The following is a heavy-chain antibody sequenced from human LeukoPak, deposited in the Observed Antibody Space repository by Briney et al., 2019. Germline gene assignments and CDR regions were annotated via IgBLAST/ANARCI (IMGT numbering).Heavy chain of an antibody. CDR2: IYYSGST. J-gene: IGHJ4*02. D-gene: IGHD3-16*01. Sequence: PSETLSLTCTVSGGSISSSSYYWGWIRQPPGKGLEWIGSIYYSGSTYYNPSLKSRVTISVDTSKNQFSLKLSSVTAADTAVYYCARGDVMITFGGWGQGTLVTVSS. V-gene: IGHV4-39*01. CDR3: ARGDVMITFGG. CDR1: GGSISSSSYY.